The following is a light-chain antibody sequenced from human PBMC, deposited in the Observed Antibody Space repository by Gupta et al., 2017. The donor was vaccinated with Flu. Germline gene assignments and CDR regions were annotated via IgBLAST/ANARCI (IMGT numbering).Light chain of an antibody. CDR3: QQYNNWPPLT. CDR1: QSVSSN. V-gene: IGKV3-15*01. CDR2: GAS. J-gene: IGKJ4*01. Sequence: EIVMTQSPATLSVSPGERATLSCMASQSVSSNLAWYQQKPGQAPRRLIYGASTRATGIPARFSGSGSGTEFTLTISSLQSEDFAVFYCQQYNNWPPLTFGGGTKVEIK.